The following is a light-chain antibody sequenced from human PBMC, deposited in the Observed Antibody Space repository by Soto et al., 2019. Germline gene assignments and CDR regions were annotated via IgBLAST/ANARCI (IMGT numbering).Light chain of an antibody. J-gene: IGKJ4*01. CDR3: QQYYGFPLT. Sequence: DIVMTQSPDSLAVSLGERATINCKSSQSIFYSSYNKNYLAWYQQKAGQPPRLLINWASTRESGVPDRCSGTESGADLTLTISRLQAEDVAVYFCQQYYGFPLTFGGGTKVEI. V-gene: IGKV4-1*01. CDR1: QSIFYSSYNKNY. CDR2: WAS.